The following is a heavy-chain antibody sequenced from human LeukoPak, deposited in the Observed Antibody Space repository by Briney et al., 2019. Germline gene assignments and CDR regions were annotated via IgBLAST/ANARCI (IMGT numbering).Heavy chain of an antibody. V-gene: IGHV3-7*01. D-gene: IGHD3-9*01. CDR3: ARVVLYDILTGYYCEY. J-gene: IGHJ4*02. Sequence: PGGSLRLSCAASGFTLSTYWMSWVRQAPGKGLEWVANIKQDGSEKYYVDSVKGRFTIFRENAKNSLYLQRNSLRTEDTAVYYCARVVLYDILTGYYCEYWGQGTLVTVSS. CDR1: GFTLSTYW. CDR2: IKQDGSEK.